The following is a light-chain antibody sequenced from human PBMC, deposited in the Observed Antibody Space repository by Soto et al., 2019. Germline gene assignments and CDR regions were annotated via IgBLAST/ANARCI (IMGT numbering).Light chain of an antibody. V-gene: IGLV3-21*04. CDR2: YDF. Sequence: SYVLTQRPSVSVAPEKTASITCGGDNIGDKAVHWYQHRPSQAPVLVIYYDFERPSGIHERFSGTNSGDTATLTISRVEAGDEADYYCQVWDTTNDHPIFGGGTKLTVL. CDR3: QVWDTTNDHPI. J-gene: IGLJ2*01. CDR1: NIGDKA.